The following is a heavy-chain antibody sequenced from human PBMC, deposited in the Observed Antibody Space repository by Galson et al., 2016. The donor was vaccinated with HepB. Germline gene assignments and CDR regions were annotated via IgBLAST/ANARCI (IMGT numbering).Heavy chain of an antibody. CDR2: IYPGDSDT. V-gene: IGHV5-51*01. J-gene: IGHJ4*02. Sequence: QSGAEVKKPGESLEISCWVSGYTFTDFWIGWVRQMPGKGLEWMGIIYPGDSDTRYNPSFQGQVTISADKSIGTAYLQWRSLKASDHAIFYFAILDGYCATNKGFVFDYWGQGALVTVSS. CDR1: GYTFTDFW. D-gene: IGHD2-2*03. CDR3: AILDGYCATNKGFVFDY.